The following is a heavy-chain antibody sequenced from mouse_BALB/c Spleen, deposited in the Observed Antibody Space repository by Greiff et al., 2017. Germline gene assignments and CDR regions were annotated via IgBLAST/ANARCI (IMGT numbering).Heavy chain of an antibody. V-gene: IGHV2-9*02. D-gene: IGHD1-1*01. CDR1: GFSLTSYG. Sequence: VKLVESGPGLVAPSQSLSITCTVSGFSLTSYGVHWVRQPPGKGLEWLGVIWAGGSTNYNSALMSRLSISKDNSKSQVFLKMNSLQTDDTAMYYCARGYYYGSSYVPYYYAMDYWGQGTSVTVSS. CDR3: ARGYYYGSSYVPYYYAMDY. CDR2: IWAGGST. J-gene: IGHJ4*01.